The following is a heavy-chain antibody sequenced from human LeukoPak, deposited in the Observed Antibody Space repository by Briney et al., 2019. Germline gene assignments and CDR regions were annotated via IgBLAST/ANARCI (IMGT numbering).Heavy chain of an antibody. CDR2: IYYSGST. CDR1: GGPISSSSYY. V-gene: IGHV4-39*07. CDR3: ARGTVLLWFGGTNWFDP. Sequence: PSETLSLTSTVSGGPISSSSYYWGWIRQPPGKGLEWIGSIYYSGSTYYNPSLKSRVTMSVDTSKNQFSLNLNSVTAAETAVYYCARGTVLLWFGGTNWFDPWGQGTLVTVSS. J-gene: IGHJ5*02. D-gene: IGHD3-10*01.